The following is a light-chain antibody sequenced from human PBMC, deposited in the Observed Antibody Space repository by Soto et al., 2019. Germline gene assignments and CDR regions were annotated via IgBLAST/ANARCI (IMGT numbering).Light chain of an antibody. CDR3: CSYGGTYV. V-gene: IGLV2-11*01. J-gene: IGLJ1*01. Sequence: QSALTQPRSVSGSPGQSVTISCTGTSGDVGGFKYVSWYQQQPGKAPKVLIYDVSQRPSGVPDRFSGSTSANTASLTISGLQAEDEADYYCCSYGGTYVFGTGTKLTVL. CDR2: DVS. CDR1: SGDVGGFKY.